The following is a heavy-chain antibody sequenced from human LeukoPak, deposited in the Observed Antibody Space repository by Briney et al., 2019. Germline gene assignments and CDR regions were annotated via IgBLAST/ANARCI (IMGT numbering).Heavy chain of an antibody. V-gene: IGHV3-53*01. J-gene: IGHJ4*02. CDR1: GFIVSSNY. Sequence: PWGSLRLSCSASGFIVSSNYMSWVRQAPGKGLEWVSVIYSRANTYYADSVQGRFTISRDTSRNTLYLQMTSLRAADTAVYYCARLGPYYFDSWGQGTLVIVSS. CDR3: ARLGPYYFDS. D-gene: IGHD3-16*01. CDR2: IYSRANT.